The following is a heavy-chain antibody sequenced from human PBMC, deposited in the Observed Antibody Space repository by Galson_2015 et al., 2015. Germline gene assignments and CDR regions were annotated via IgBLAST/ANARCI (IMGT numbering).Heavy chain of an antibody. CDR3: AKGPRDQSSSWRLEGYYYYYYYMDV. V-gene: IGHV3-30*18. J-gene: IGHJ6*03. Sequence: SLRLSCAASGFTFSSYGMHWVRQAPGKGLEWVAVISYDGSNKYYADSVKGRLTISRDNSKNTLYLQMNSLRAEDTAVYYCAKGPRDQSSSWRLEGYYYYYYYMDVWGKGTTVTVSS. CDR1: GFTFSSYG. CDR2: ISYDGSNK. D-gene: IGHD6-13*01.